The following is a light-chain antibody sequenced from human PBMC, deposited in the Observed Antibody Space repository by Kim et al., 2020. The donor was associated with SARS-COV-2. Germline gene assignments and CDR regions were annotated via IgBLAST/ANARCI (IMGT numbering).Light chain of an antibody. Sequence: LSPGERATLSCRASQSVSSGYLAWYQQKPGQAPRLLIHGASNRATGIPDRFSGSESGTDFTLTISRLEPEDFALYYCQQYGSSPQTFGQGTRLELN. CDR2: GAS. V-gene: IGKV3-20*01. CDR3: QQYGSSPQT. CDR1: QSVSSGY. J-gene: IGKJ5*01.